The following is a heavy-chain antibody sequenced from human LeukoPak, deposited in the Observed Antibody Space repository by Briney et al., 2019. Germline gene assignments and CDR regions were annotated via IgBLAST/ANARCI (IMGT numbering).Heavy chain of an antibody. Sequence: GGSLRLSCTASGFSFSSFAMNWVRQAPGKGLEWVSAISPSGGSTYYADSVKGRFSISRDNSKNTLYLQVNSLRAEDTAVYFCAKAYSNYFSYSYYYMDVWGKGTTVTVS. J-gene: IGHJ6*03. V-gene: IGHV3-23*01. CDR3: AKAYSNYFSYSYYYMDV. CDR1: GFSFSSFA. CDR2: ISPSGGST. D-gene: IGHD4-11*01.